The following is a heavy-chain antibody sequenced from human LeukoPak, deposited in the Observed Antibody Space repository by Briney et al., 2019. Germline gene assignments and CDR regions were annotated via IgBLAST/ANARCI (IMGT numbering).Heavy chain of an antibody. CDR1: GGSFSGYY. D-gene: IGHD2-2*01. J-gene: IGHJ6*02. Sequence: SETLSLTCAVYGGSFSGYYWSWIRQPPGKGLEWIGEIIHSGSTNYNPSLKSRVTISVDTSKNQFSLKLSSVTAADTAVYYCARGVVVVPAANYGMDVWGQGTTVTVSS. CDR2: IIHSGST. V-gene: IGHV4-34*01. CDR3: ARGVVVVPAANYGMDV.